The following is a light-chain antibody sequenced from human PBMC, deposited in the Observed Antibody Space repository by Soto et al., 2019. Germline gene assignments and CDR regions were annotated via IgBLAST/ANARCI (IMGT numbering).Light chain of an antibody. CDR2: CAS. V-gene: IGKV3-15*01. J-gene: IGKJ1*01. CDR1: QSVGSN. Sequence: EIVMTQSPATLSVSPGERATLSCRASQSVGSNLACYQQKPGQAPRLLIYCASTRATGIPARCSGSGSGTEFTLTISSLQSEDFAIYFCQQYNNWPPDRTFGQGTKVEIK. CDR3: QQYNNWPPDRT.